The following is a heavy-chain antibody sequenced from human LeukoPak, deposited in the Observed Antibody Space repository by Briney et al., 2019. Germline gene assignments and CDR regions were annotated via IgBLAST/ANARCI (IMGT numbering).Heavy chain of an antibody. CDR1: GFTFDDYA. D-gene: IGHD2-2*01. CDR3: AKGREYQLRDAFDI. J-gene: IGHJ3*02. CDR2: VSWNSGSI. V-gene: IGHV3-9*01. Sequence: GGSLRLSCEASGFTFDDYAMHWVLQAPGKGLEWVSGVSWNSGSIGCADSVKGRFTISRDNAKNSLNLQMNSLRAEDSALYYCAKGREYQLRDAFDIWGQGTTVIVSS.